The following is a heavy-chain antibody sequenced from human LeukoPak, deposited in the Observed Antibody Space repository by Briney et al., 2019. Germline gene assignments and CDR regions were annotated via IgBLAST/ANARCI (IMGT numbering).Heavy chain of an antibody. CDR3: ARGRYCSSTSCYVYYYYYMDV. CDR2: INHSGST. D-gene: IGHD2-2*01. Sequence: SETLSLTCAVYGGSFSGYYWSWIRQPPGKGLEWIGEINHSGSTNYNPSLKSRVTISVDTPKNQFSLKLSSVTAADTAVYYCARGRYCSSTSCYVYYYYYMDVWGKGTTVTVSS. CDR1: GGSFSGYY. V-gene: IGHV4-34*01. J-gene: IGHJ6*03.